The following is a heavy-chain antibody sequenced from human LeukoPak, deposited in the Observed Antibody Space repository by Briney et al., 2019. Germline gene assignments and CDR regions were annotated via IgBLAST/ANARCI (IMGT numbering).Heavy chain of an antibody. V-gene: IGHV1-46*01. D-gene: IGHD1-26*01. Sequence: ASVKVSCKASGYTFTSYYMHWVRQAPGQGLEWMGIIKPSGGSTSYAQKFQGRVTMTRDTSTSTVYMELSSLRSEDTAVYYCATGSGSYFRAGAEYFQHWGQGTLVTVSS. CDR2: IKPSGGST. J-gene: IGHJ1*01. CDR1: GYTFTSYY. CDR3: ATGSGSYFRAGAEYFQH.